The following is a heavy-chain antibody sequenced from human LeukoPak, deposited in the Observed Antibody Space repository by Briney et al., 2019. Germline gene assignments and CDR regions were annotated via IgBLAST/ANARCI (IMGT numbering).Heavy chain of an antibody. CDR2: IYTSGST. CDR3: AREWGGGDTTYYFDY. Sequence: SETLSLTRTVSGGSISSYYWSWIRQPAGKGLEWIGRIYTSGSTNYNPSLKSRVTMSVDTSKNRFSLKLSSVTAADTAVYYCAREWGGGDTTYYFDYWGQGTLVTVSS. V-gene: IGHV4-4*07. CDR1: GGSISSYY. J-gene: IGHJ4*02. D-gene: IGHD3-16*01.